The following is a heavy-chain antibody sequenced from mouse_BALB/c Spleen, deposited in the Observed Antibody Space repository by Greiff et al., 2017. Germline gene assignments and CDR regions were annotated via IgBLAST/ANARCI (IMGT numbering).Heavy chain of an antibody. V-gene: IGHV1S81*02. CDR1: GYTFTSYW. J-gene: IGHJ2*01. Sequence: QVQLQQPGAELVKPGASVKLSCKASGYTFTSYWMHWVKQRPGQGLEWIGEINPSNGRTNYNEKFKSKATLTVDKSSSTAYMQLSSLTSEDSAVYYCARRGSYYPDYWGQGTTLTVSS. D-gene: IGHD3-1*01. CDR3: ARRGSYYPDY. CDR2: INPSNGRT.